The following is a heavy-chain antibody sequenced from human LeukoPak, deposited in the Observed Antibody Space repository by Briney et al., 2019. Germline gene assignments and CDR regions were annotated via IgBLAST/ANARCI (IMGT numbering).Heavy chain of an antibody. CDR1: GGSISSSSYY. CDR2: IYYSGST. D-gene: IGHD1-26*01. Sequence: PSETLSLTCTVSGGSISSSSYYWGWIRQPPGKGLEWIGSIYYSGSTYYNPSLKSRVTMSVDTSKNQFSLKLSSVTAADTAVYYCAREGSGSYLDYYYMDVWGKGTTVTVSS. J-gene: IGHJ6*03. CDR3: AREGSGSYLDYYYMDV. V-gene: IGHV4-39*07.